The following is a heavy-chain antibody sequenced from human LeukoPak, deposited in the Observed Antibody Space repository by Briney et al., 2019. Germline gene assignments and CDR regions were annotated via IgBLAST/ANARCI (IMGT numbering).Heavy chain of an antibody. J-gene: IGHJ4*02. Sequence: QPGGSLRLSCAASGFTVSSNYMSRVRQAPGKGLERDSVIYSGGSTYYADSVKGRFTISRDNSKNPLYLQMNSLRAEDTAVYYCASPSGSYYFDYWGQGTLVTVSS. CDR2: IYSGGST. CDR3: ASPSGSYYFDY. D-gene: IGHD1-26*01. CDR1: GFTVSSNY. V-gene: IGHV3-66*02.